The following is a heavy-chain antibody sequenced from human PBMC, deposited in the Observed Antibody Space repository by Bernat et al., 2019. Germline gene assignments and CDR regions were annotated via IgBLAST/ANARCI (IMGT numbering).Heavy chain of an antibody. J-gene: IGHJ5*02. Sequence: QVQLVQSGAEVKKPGASVKVSCKASGDTFSSYAVHWVRQAPGQGLEWMGRISAGNRNTKYSQTFQDRRTITRDTSASTAYMELSSLRSEDTAVYDCARDFGFRESNWFAPWGQGTLVIVSS. D-gene: IGHD3-10*01. CDR1: GDTFSSYA. V-gene: IGHV1-3*01. CDR3: ARDFGFRESNWFAP. CDR2: ISAGNRNT.